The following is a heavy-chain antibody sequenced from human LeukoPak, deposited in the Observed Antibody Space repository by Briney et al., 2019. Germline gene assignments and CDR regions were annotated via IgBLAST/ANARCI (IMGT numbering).Heavy chain of an antibody. CDR3: ARRPYSDTSGRLSDV. Sequence: GGSLRLSCAASGFAFSSYNMNWVRQAPGKGLEWISYIGSSGSPTHYADSVGGRFTISRDNAKNSLYLQMNSLRDEDTAVYFCARRPYSDTSGRLSDVWGQGTTVTVS. CDR1: GFAFSSYN. D-gene: IGHD3-22*01. CDR2: IGSSGSPT. J-gene: IGHJ6*02. V-gene: IGHV3-48*02.